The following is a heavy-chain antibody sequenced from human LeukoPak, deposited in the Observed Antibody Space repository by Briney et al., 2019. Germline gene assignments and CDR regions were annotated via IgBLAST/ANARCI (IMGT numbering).Heavy chain of an antibody. J-gene: IGHJ6*03. CDR3: AKAGYYDSSGYYYYYYYMDV. CDR2: IRYDGSNK. D-gene: IGHD3-22*01. V-gene: IGHV3-30*02. CDR1: GFTFSSYG. Sequence: GGSLRLSCAASGFTFSSYGVHWVRQAPGKGLEWVAFIRYDGSNKYYADSVKGRFTISRDNSKNTLYLQMNSMRAEDTAVYYCAKAGYYDSSGYYYYYYYMDVWGKGTTVTVSS.